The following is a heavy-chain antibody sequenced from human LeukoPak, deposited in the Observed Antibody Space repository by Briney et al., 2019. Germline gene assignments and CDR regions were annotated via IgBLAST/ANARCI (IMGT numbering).Heavy chain of an antibody. CDR2: ISRNGDTT. CDR1: GFTFSSYG. V-gene: IGHV3-64D*06. Sequence: GGSLRLSCAPSGFTFSSYGMHWVRQAPGKGLEYFSAISRNGDTTYYADSVKGRFTISRDNSKNTLYLQMSSLRPEDTAVYYCVKALTDDAFDIWGQGTMVTVSS. J-gene: IGHJ3*02. CDR3: VKALTDDAFDI.